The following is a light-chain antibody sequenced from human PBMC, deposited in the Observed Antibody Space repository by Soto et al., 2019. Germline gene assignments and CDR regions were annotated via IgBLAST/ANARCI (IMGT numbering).Light chain of an antibody. V-gene: IGKV3-15*01. CDR2: AAS. CDR3: QQYDNWPPWT. J-gene: IGKJ1*01. Sequence: EIVMTQSPATLSVSPGERATLSCRASQSVGSNLAWYQQKPGQAPRLLIYAASTRATGIPARFSGSGSGTEFTLSLSSLHAEDFAVYYCQQYDNWPPWTFGQGTKVEIK. CDR1: QSVGSN.